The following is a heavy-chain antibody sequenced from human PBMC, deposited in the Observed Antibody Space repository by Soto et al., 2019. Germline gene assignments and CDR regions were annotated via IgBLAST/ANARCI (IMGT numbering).Heavy chain of an antibody. CDR1: RFTFIDYG. D-gene: IGHD1-26*01. J-gene: IGHJ4*02. CDR3: AKDWVGGSNNYQLDY. V-gene: IGHV3-30*18. CDR2: ISHHGIRT. Sequence: PWGSLRLSCAAARFTFIDYGIHFFRHSAFKGLQWLATISHHGIRTHYADSVMGRFTISRDNFKKVVYLHLSGLRVEDTAIYYCAKDWVGGSNNYQLDYWGQGTAVTVSS.